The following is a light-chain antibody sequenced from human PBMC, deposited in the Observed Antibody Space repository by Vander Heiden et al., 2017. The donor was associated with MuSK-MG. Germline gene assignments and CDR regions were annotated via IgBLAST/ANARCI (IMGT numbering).Light chain of an antibody. CDR1: SSNIGAGYD. CDR3: QSYDSSLSAL. Sequence: QSVLTQPPSLSGAPGQRVTISCTGSSSNIGAGYDVHWYQQLPGTAPKLLFYANSNRPSGVPDRFSGSKSGTSASLAITGLQAEDEADYYCQSYDSSLSALFGGGTKLTVL. V-gene: IGLV1-40*01. J-gene: IGLJ2*01. CDR2: ANS.